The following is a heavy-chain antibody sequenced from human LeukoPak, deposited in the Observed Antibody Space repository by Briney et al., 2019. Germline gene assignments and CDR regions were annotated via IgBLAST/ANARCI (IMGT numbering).Heavy chain of an antibody. D-gene: IGHD3-10*01. CDR3: ARVWFGELLDDYGYFDY. V-gene: IGHV4-59*01. CDR1: GGSISSYY. J-gene: IGHJ4*02. Sequence: SETLSLTCTVSGGSISSYYCSCIRQPPGKGLEWIGYIYYSGSTNYNPSLKSRVTISVDTSKNQFSLKLSSVTAADTAVYYCARVWFGELLDDYGYFDYWGQGTLVTVSS. CDR2: IYYSGST.